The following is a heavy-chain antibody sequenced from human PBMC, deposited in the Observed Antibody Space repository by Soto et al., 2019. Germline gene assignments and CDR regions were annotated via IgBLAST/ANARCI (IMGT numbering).Heavy chain of an antibody. CDR1: GGSFSGYY. J-gene: IGHJ4*02. CDR2: INHSGST. D-gene: IGHD6-6*01. CDR3: AREGGLVLDY. V-gene: IGHV4-34*01. Sequence: QMQLQQWGAGLLKPSETLSLTCAVYGGSFSGYYWSWIRQPPGKGLEWIGEINHSGSTNYNPSLKSRVTISVDTSKNQFSLKLSSVTAADPAVYYCAREGGLVLDYWGQGTLVTVSS.